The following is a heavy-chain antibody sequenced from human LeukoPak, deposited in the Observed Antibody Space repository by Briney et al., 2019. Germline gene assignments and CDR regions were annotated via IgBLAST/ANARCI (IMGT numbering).Heavy chain of an antibody. CDR3: ARGRGYGSGSYYTY. CDR2: ISAYNGNT. D-gene: IGHD3-10*01. J-gene: IGHJ4*02. CDR1: GYAFTSYG. Sequence: EASVKVSCKASGYAFTSYGISWVRQAPGQGLEWMGWISAYNGNTNYAQKLQGRVTMTTDTSTSTAYMELRSLRSDDTAVYYCARGRGYGSGSYYTYWGQGTLVTVSS. V-gene: IGHV1-18*01.